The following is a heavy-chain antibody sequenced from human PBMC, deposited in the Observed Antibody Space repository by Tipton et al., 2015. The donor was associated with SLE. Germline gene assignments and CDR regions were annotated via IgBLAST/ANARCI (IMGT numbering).Heavy chain of an antibody. CDR1: GGSISSGGYF. CDR3: ARGVGADY. V-gene: IGHV4-31*03. J-gene: IGHJ4*02. CDR2: IYSSGIS. D-gene: IGHD1-26*01. Sequence: TLSLTCTVSGGSISSGGYFWSWIRQHPGKGLEWIGYIYSSGISYSNPSLKSRVTISVDTSKNQFSLKLSSVTAADTAMYYCARGVGADYWGQGTLVTVSS.